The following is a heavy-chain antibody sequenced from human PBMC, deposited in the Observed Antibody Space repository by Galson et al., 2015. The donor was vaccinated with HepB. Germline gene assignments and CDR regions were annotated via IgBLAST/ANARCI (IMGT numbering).Heavy chain of an antibody. D-gene: IGHD3-22*01. J-gene: IGHJ6*03. CDR2: INPDDSDT. CDR3: ARHYQDTSGYYSGFYYYYIDV. CDR1: GFSFSNYW. Sequence: QSGAEVKKPGESLRISCKGSGFSFSNYWIGWVRQTPGKGLEWMGIINPDDSDTRYSPSFQGQVTISVDRSISTAYLQLRSLKASDTAVYFCARHYQDTSGYYSGFYYYYIDVWGKGTMVTVSS. V-gene: IGHV5-51*01.